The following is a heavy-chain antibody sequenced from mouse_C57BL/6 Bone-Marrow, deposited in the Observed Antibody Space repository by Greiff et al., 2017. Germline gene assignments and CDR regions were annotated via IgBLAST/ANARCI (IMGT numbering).Heavy chain of an antibody. CDR2: INPNYGTT. Sequence: EVQLQQSGPELVKPGASVKISCKASGYSFTDYNMNWVKQSNGKSLEWIGVINPNYGTTSYNQKFKGKATLTVDQSSSTAYMQLNSRTSEDSAVYYCARRGYYGSSLHWYFDVWGTGTTVTVSS. J-gene: IGHJ1*03. CDR3: ARRGYYGSSLHWYFDV. D-gene: IGHD1-1*01. CDR1: GYSFTDYN. V-gene: IGHV1-39*01.